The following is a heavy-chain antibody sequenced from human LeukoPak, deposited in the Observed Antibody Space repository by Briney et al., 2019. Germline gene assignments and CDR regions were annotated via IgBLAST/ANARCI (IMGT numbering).Heavy chain of an antibody. CDR2: ISSGGTNK. CDR3: ATVGAGRYFDD. D-gene: IGHD3-10*01. CDR1: GFTFSSYA. V-gene: IGHV3-30-3*01. J-gene: IGHJ4*02. Sequence: GGSLRLSCAASGFTFSSYALHWIRQAPGKGLEWVAVISSGGTNKYYADSVKGRFTISRDNSKNTLYLQVHSLRAEDTAVYYCATVGAGRYFDDWGQGTLVTVSS.